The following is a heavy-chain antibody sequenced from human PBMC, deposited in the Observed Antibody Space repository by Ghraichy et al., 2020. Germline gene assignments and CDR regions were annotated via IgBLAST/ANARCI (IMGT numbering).Heavy chain of an antibody. V-gene: IGHV3-23*01. CDR1: GFTFSTYA. CDR2: IFGSGGST. Sequence: LSLTCAASGFTFSTYAMNWVRQAPGKGLEWVSIIFGSGGSTYYADSVKGRFTISRDNSKNMVYLQMNGLRAEDTAVYYCAKDRSGDCCDLDSWGQGALVTVSS. CDR3: AKDRSGDCCDLDS. J-gene: IGHJ4*02. D-gene: IGHD2-21*02.